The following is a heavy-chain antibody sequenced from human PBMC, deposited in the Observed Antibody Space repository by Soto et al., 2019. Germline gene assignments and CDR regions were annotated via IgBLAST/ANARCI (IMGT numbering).Heavy chain of an antibody. CDR3: ARANDLWSGPRGNAFDI. CDR1: GGSFSGYY. CDR2: INHSGST. D-gene: IGHD3-3*01. Sequence: PSETLSLTCAVYGGSFSGYYWSWIRQPPGKGLEWIGEINHSGSTNYNPSLKSRVTISVDTSKNQFSLKLSSVTAADTAVYYCARANDLWSGPRGNAFDIWGQGTMVTVSS. J-gene: IGHJ3*02. V-gene: IGHV4-34*01.